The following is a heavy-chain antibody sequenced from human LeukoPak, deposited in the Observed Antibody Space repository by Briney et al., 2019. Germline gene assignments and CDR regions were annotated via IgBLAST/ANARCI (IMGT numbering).Heavy chain of an antibody. J-gene: IGHJ6*02. D-gene: IGHD6-13*01. CDR3: ARDNDGIAAAGTYYYYYYGMDV. CDR1: GFTFNLYT. CDR2: ITRSASPI. V-gene: IGHV3-21*01. Sequence: GGSLRLSCVPSGFTFNLYTMNWVRQAPGKGLEWVSSITRSASPIYYADSVKGRFTISRDNARNSLYLQMNSLRDEDTAVYYCARDNDGIAAAGTYYYYYYGMDVWGQGTTVTVSS.